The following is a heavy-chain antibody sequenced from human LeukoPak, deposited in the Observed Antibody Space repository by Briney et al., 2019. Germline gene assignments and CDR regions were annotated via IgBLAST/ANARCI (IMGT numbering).Heavy chain of an antibody. Sequence: GGSLRLSCAASGFSFSSYAMSWVRQAPGKGLEWVSTISGSGGGTYDGDSVKGRFTISRDNSKNTLYLQMNSLRGEDTAVYYCARDSWNGVFDYWGQGTLVTVSS. CDR3: ARDSWNGVFDY. CDR1: GFSFSSYA. J-gene: IGHJ4*02. D-gene: IGHD1-1*01. V-gene: IGHV3-23*01. CDR2: ISGSGGGT.